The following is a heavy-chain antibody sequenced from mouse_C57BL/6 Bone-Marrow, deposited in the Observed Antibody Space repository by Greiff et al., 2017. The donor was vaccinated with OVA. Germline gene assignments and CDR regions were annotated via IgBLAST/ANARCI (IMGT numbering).Heavy chain of an antibody. D-gene: IGHD1-1*01. CDR2: IHPNSGST. Sequence: QVQLQQPGAELVKPGASVKLSCKASGYTFTSYWMHWVKQRPGHGLEWIGMIHPNSGSTNYNEKFKSKATLTVDKSSSTAYMQLSSLTSEDSAVDYCAKGGYSTTVVVYFDYWGQGTTVTVAS. V-gene: IGHV1-64*01. CDR3: AKGGYSTTVVVYFDY. CDR1: GYTFTSYW. J-gene: IGHJ2*01.